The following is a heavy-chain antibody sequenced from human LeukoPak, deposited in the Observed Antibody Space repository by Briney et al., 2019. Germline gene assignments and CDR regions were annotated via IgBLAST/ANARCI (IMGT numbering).Heavy chain of an antibody. CDR3: SRENGAFSPFGY. CDR2: VSLSGLT. D-gene: IGHD2-8*01. V-gene: IGHV4-4*02. J-gene: IGHJ4*02. Sequence: PSETLSLTCGVSGGSITSTNWWSWVRQPPGRGLEWIGEVSLSGLTNYNPSLSSRVIMALDTSKNHLSLHLTSVTAADTAVYYCSRENGAFSPFGYWGQGYLVTVLS. CDR1: GGSITSTNW.